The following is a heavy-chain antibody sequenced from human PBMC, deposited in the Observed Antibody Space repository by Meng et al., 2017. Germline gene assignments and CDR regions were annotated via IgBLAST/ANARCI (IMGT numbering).Heavy chain of an antibody. CDR3: ARDESYIAVAGPNGFDP. V-gene: IGHV1-69*01. J-gene: IGHJ5*02. D-gene: IGHD6-19*01. Sequence: QVRLVHAGPEVKKPGSSVKVSCKASGGTFSSYAISWVRQAPGQGLEWMGGIIPIFGTANYAQKFQGRVTITADESTSTAYMELSSLRSEDTAVYYRARDESYIAVAGPNGFDPWGQGTLVTVSS. CDR1: GGTFSSYA. CDR2: IIPIFGTA.